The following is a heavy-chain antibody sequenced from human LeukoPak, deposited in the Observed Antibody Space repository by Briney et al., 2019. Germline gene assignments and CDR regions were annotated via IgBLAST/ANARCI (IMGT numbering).Heavy chain of an antibody. V-gene: IGHV3-49*03. D-gene: IGHD3-9*01. Sequence: PGGSLRLSCTASGFTFSDYAMSWFRQAPGKGLEWVGFISNKTYVCTEEYAATVKGRFTISRDDSKTIDNLQMNSLKTEDTAVYYCTREKRYFDWFQADYWGQGTLVTVSS. CDR1: GFTFSDYA. J-gene: IGHJ4*02. CDR2: ISNKTYVCTE. CDR3: TREKRYFDWFQADY.